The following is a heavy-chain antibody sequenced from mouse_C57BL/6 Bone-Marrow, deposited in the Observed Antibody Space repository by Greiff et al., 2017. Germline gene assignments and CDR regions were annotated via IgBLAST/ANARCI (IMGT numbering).Heavy chain of an antibody. CDR2: IYPGSGST. V-gene: IGHV1-55*01. CDR1: GYTFTSYW. Sequence: QVQLQQPGAELVKPGASVKMSCKASGYTFTSYWITWVKQRPGQGLEWIGDIYPGSGSTNYNAKFKSKATLTVDTSSSTAYMQLSSLTSEDSAVYYCAPRNLYDGYSDYWGQGTTLTVSS. CDR3: APRNLYDGYSDY. J-gene: IGHJ2*01. D-gene: IGHD2-3*01.